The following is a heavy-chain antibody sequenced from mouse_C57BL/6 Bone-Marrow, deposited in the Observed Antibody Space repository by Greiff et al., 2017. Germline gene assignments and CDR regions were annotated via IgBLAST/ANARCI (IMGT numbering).Heavy chain of an antibody. CDR3: ARERGRAWFAY. V-gene: IGHV1-76*01. D-gene: IGHD3-3*01. Sequence: QVQLQQSGAELVRPGASVKLSCKASGYTFTDYYINWVKQRPGQGLEWIARIYSGSGNTYYNEKFKGKATLTAEKSSSTAYMQLSSLTSEDAAVYFCARERGRAWFAYWGKGNLVTVSA. J-gene: IGHJ3*01. CDR2: IYSGSGNT. CDR1: GYTFTDYY.